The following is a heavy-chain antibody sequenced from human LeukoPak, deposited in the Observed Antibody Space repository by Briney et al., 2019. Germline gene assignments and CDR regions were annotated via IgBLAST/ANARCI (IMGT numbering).Heavy chain of an antibody. CDR1: GGTFSSYA. Sequence: GSSVKVSCKASGGTFSSYAISWVRQAPGQGLEWMGGIIPIFGTANYAQKFQGRVTITTDESTSTAYMELSSLRSEDTAVYYCARVVSAAPYYYYYYMDVWGQGTLVTVSS. V-gene: IGHV1-69*05. J-gene: IGHJ6*03. CDR3: ARVVSAAPYYYYYYMDV. CDR2: IIPIFGTA.